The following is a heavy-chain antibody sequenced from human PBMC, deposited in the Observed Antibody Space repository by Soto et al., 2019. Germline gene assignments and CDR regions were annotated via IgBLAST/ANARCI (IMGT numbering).Heavy chain of an antibody. CDR2: IWYDGSNK. CDR3: AIQTGYYDSSGYYGTFQH. CDR1: GFTFSNYG. D-gene: IGHD3-22*01. J-gene: IGHJ1*01. Sequence: QVQLVESGGGVVQPGRSLRLSCAASGFTFSNYGMHWVRQAPGKGLEWVAVIWYDGSNKYYADSVKGRFIISRDNSKNTLYLQMNSLRAEDTAVYYCAIQTGYYDSSGYYGTFQHWGQGTLVTVSS. V-gene: IGHV3-33*01.